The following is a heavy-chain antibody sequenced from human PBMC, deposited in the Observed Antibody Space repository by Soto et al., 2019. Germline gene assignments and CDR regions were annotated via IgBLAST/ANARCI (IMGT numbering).Heavy chain of an antibody. J-gene: IGHJ3*02. CDR1: GYNFNKYA. Sequence: EVQLLESGGGLRQPGGSLRLSCVASGYNFNKYAVSWVRQAPGKGLEWVSAIGTSGDNTYYTDSVKGRFTISRDNSKNMLYLQMDSLTAEDTAVYYCARRAYYFDDTGSHAFDIWGQGTGVTVSS. V-gene: IGHV3-23*01. CDR2: IGTSGDNT. D-gene: IGHD3-22*01. CDR3: ARRAYYFDDTGSHAFDI.